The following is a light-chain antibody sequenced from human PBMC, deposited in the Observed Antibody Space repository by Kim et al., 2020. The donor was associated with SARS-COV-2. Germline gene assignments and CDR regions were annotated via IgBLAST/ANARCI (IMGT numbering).Light chain of an antibody. CDR2: DVS. CDR1: SSSVGVYPY. V-gene: IGLV2-14*03. Sequence: GQSLTSACTVTSSSVGVYPYVSWYQQHPGEAPKLMLYDVSARPSGVSTRFSGSKSGNTASLTISGLQAEDEADYYCNSYTSNSTLLFGGGTKVTVL. J-gene: IGLJ2*01. CDR3: NSYTSNSTLL.